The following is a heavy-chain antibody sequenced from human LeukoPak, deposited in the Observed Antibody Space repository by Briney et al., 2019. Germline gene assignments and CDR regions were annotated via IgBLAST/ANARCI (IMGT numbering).Heavy chain of an antibody. CDR2: INHSGST. V-gene: IGHV4-34*01. D-gene: IGHD6-13*01. J-gene: IGHJ6*02. CDR1: GGSFSGYY. CDR3: ARRREQQLFYYYGMDV. Sequence: SETLSLTCAVYGGSFSGYYWSWIRQPPGKGLEWIGEINHSGSTNYNPSLKSRVTISVDTSKNQFSLKLSSVTAADTAVYYCARRREQQLFYYYGMDVWGQGTTVTVSS.